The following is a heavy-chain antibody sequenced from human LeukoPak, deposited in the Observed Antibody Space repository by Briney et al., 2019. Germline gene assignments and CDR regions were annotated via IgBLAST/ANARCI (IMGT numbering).Heavy chain of an antibody. V-gene: IGHV1-8*03. Sequence: ASVKVSCKASGYTFTRYEINWVRQATGQGLEWIGWMNPKSGDTGYAQKFQGRVTTTRNTSIGTAYMELSSLRSEDTAVYYCARVGSVDYDILTGYYRVDDYWGQGTLVTVSS. CDR1: GYTFTRYE. CDR2: MNPKSGDT. CDR3: ARVGSVDYDILTGYYRVDDY. J-gene: IGHJ4*02. D-gene: IGHD3-9*01.